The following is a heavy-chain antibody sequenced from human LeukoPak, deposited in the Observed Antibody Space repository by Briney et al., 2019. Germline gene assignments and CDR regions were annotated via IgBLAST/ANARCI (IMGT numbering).Heavy chain of an antibody. CDR1: GGSISSGGYY. D-gene: IGHD3-16*01. J-gene: IGHJ5*02. V-gene: IGHV4-31*03. CDR3: ARDGGLAWGFDP. CDR2: IYYSGST. Sequence: SETLSFTCTVSGGSISSGGYYWRWLRQHPGKGLEWIGYIYYSGSTYYNPSLNSRVTISVDTSKNQFSLKLSSVTAADTAVYYCARDGGLAWGFDPWGQGTLVTVSS.